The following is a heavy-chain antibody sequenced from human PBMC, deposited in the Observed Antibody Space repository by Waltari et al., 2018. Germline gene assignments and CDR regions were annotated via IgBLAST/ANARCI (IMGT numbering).Heavy chain of an antibody. D-gene: IGHD1-1*01. CDR1: GLTFSNFG. CDR2: IWYDGIGK. J-gene: IGHJ4*02. Sequence: QVPVVESGGGVVQPGKSLRLSCGVSGLTFSNFGMHWVRQAPGKGLEWVAIIWYDGIGKYYAESVKGRFTISRDNSKNSLYLEMNSLRAEDTAVYYCATTSGTNWHLNYWGQGTLVTVSS. V-gene: IGHV3-33*01. CDR3: ATTSGTNWHLNY.